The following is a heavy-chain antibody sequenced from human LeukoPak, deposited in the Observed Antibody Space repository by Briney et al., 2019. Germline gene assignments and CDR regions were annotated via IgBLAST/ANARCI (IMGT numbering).Heavy chain of an antibody. Sequence: SSETLSLTCTVSGGSISSGSYYWSWIRQPAGKGLEWIGRIYTSGSTNYNPSLKSRVTISVDTSKNQFSLKLSSVTAADTAVYYCARDRGMRRYFDYWGQGTLVTVSS. CDR1: GGSISSGSYY. CDR2: IYTSGST. D-gene: IGHD3-10*01. J-gene: IGHJ4*02. CDR3: ARDRGMRRYFDY. V-gene: IGHV4-61*02.